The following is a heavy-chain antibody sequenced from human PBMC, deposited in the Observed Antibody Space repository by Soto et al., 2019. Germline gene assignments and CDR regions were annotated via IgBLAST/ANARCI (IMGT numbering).Heavy chain of an antibody. CDR2: VYFTGTT. CDR3: ARGDGYYDLWSGYFDP. CDR1: VVSIRSNY. V-gene: IGHV4-59*01. Sequence: SETLSLTCNVSVVSIRSNYWTWIRQSPGKGLEWIGYVYFTGTTNYNPSLKSRVSISLDTSKNQMSLKLNSMTAADTAVYYCARGDGYYDLWSGYFDPWGQGALVTVSS. D-gene: IGHD3-3*01. J-gene: IGHJ5*02.